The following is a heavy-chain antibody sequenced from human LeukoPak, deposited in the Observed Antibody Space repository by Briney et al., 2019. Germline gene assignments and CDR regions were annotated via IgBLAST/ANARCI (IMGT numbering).Heavy chain of an antibody. CDR3: AREGITMIAPLDY. D-gene: IGHD3-22*01. CDR1: GGSISSCGYY. V-gene: IGHV4-31*03. CDR2: IYYSGST. J-gene: IGHJ4*02. Sequence: SETLSLTCTVSGGSISSCGYYGSWIRQHPGKGLEWIGYIYYSGSTYYNPSLKSRVTTSVDTSKNQFSLKLSSVTAADTAVYYCAREGITMIAPLDYWGQGTLVTVSS.